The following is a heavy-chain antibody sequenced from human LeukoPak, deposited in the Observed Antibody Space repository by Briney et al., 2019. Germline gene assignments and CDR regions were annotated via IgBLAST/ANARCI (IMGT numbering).Heavy chain of an antibody. CDR2: IYIGGST. D-gene: IGHD6-13*01. CDR1: GDSISSYY. Sequence: SETLSLACTVSGDSISSYYWNWIRQSAGKGLEWIGRIYIGGSTSYNPSLKSRVTMSVDTSKIQFSLKLSSVTAADTAVYYCASRYSSSWPHFDYWGQGTLVTVSS. V-gene: IGHV4-4*07. CDR3: ASRYSSSWPHFDY. J-gene: IGHJ4*02.